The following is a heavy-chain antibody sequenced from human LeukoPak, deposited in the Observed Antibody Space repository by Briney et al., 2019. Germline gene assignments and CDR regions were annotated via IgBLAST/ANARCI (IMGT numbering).Heavy chain of an antibody. CDR3: ASAPTGYSSGWYDYFQH. J-gene: IGHJ1*01. D-gene: IGHD6-19*01. Sequence: GGSLRLSCAASGFTFSSYWMSWVRQAPGKGLEWVANIKQDGSEKYYVDSVKGRFTISRDNAKNSLYLQMNSLRAEDTAVYYCASAPTGYSSGWYDYFQHWGQGTLVTVSS. CDR1: GFTFSSYW. V-gene: IGHV3-7*01. CDR2: IKQDGSEK.